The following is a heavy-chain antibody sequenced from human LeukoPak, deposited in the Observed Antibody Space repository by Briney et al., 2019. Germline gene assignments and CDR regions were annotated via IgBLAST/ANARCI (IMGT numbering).Heavy chain of an antibody. Sequence: GGSLRLSCAASGFSFSSYGMHWVRQAPGKGLEWVAVIWFDGSKKYYADSVEGRFTISRDNSKNTLFLQLNSLRAEDTAVYYCAKDFSLAAAGCFDYWGQGTLVTVSS. CDR3: AKDFSLAAAGCFDY. CDR1: GFSFSSYG. V-gene: IGHV3-33*06. CDR2: IWFDGSKK. J-gene: IGHJ4*02. D-gene: IGHD6-13*01.